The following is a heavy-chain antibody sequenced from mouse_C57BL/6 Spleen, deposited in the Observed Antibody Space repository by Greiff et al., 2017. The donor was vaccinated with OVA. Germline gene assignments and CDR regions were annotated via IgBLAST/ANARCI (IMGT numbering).Heavy chain of an antibody. J-gene: IGHJ4*01. Sequence: VKLVESGPGLVQPSQSLSITCTVSGFSLTSYGVHWVRQSPGKGLEWLGVIWSGGSADYNAAFISRLSISKDNSKGQVFFKMNSLQADDTAIYYCARKGVWYGEAMDYWGQGTSVTVSS. CDR1: GFSLTSYG. D-gene: IGHD2-10*02. CDR2: IWSGGSA. CDR3: ARKGVWYGEAMDY. V-gene: IGHV2-2*01.